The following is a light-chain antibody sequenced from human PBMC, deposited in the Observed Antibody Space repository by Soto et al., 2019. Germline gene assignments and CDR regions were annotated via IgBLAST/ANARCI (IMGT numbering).Light chain of an antibody. CDR1: QSVLYSSNNKNY. CDR3: QPYYSTPMYT. J-gene: IGKJ2*01. Sequence: DIVMTQSPDSLAVSLGERATINCKSSQSVLYSSNNKNYLAWYQQKPGQPPKLLIYCASTRESGVPDRFSVSGSGTDFTLAISSLQAEDVAVYYCQPYYSTPMYTFGKGTKLEIK. CDR2: CAS. V-gene: IGKV4-1*01.